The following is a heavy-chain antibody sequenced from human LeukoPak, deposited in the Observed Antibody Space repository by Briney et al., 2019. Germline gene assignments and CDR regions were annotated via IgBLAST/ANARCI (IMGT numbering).Heavy chain of an antibody. V-gene: IGHV4-34*01. D-gene: IGHD6-25*01. CDR3: ASSGLPWYFDL. J-gene: IGHJ2*01. CDR2: INHSGST. CDR1: GGSFSGYY. Sequence: KASETLSLTCAVYGGSFSGYYWSWIRQPPGKGLEWIGEINHSGSTNYNPSLKSRVTISVDTSKNQFSLKLSSVTAADTAVYYCASSGLPWYFDLWGRGTLVTVSS.